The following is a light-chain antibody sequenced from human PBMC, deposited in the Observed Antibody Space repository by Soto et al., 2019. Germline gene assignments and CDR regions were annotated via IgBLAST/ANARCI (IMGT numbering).Light chain of an antibody. CDR2: AAS. CDR1: QSITNF. J-gene: IGKJ4*01. CDR3: QQSYTTPRLS. Sequence: DIQMTQSPSSLSASVGDKVTITCRANQSITNFLNWYQKKPGEVPKLLIYAASRLESGVPSRFSGSGSGTDFALTISSLQPEDFATYYCQQSYTTPRLSFGGGTRVEFK. V-gene: IGKV1-39*01.